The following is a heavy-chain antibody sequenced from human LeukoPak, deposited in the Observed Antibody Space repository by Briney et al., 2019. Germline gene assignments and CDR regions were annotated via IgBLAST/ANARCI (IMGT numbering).Heavy chain of an antibody. CDR3: AKSAGSGNYYLNDY. CDR2: ISGSGGST. J-gene: IGHJ4*02. CDR1: GFTFSSYG. V-gene: IGHV3-23*01. Sequence: GGSLRLSCAASGFTFSSYGMSWVRQAPGKGLEWVSAISGSGGSTSYADSVKGRFTISRDNSKNTLDLQMNSLRAEDTAVYYCAKSAGSGNYYLNDYWGQGTLVTVSS. D-gene: IGHD3-10*01.